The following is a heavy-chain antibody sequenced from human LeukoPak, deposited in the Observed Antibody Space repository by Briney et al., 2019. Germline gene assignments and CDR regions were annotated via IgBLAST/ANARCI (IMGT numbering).Heavy chain of an antibody. CDR3: ARGNYYDSSGDAFDI. J-gene: IGHJ3*02. Sequence: ASVKVSSKASGYTFTSYGISWVRQAPGQGLEWMGWISAYNGNTNYAQKLQGRVTMTTDTSTSTAYMELRSLRSDDTAVYYCARGNYYDSSGDAFDIWGQGTMVTVSS. V-gene: IGHV1-18*01. CDR2: ISAYNGNT. D-gene: IGHD3-22*01. CDR1: GYTFTSYG.